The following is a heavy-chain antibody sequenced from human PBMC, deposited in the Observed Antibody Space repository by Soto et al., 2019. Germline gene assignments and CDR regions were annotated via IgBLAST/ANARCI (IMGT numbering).Heavy chain of an antibody. CDR2: ISWNSGRI. V-gene: IGHV3-9*01. Sequence: ESGGGLVQPGRSLRLSCAASGFTFDDYAMHWVRQAPGKGLEWVSGISWNSGRIGYAESVKGGFTISRDNAKNSLYLLMNSLRAEDTALYYCAKGGMITFGEVIVLRAFDIWGQGTMVTVSS. D-gene: IGHD3-16*02. CDR1: GFTFDDYA. CDR3: AKGGMITFGEVIVLRAFDI. J-gene: IGHJ3*02.